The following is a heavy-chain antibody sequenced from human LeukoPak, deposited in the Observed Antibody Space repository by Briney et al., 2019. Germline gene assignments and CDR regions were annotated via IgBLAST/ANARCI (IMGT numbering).Heavy chain of an antibody. CDR2: ISLNGETT. J-gene: IGHJ4*02. Sequence: GGSLRLSCAVSGFSVSSFGMSWVRQAPGKGLEWISAISLNGETTWYADSVKGRFTISRDNSKNTLYLQLTSLRAEDTGVYYCAQGFSSGWYPYWGQGSLVSVSS. CDR1: GFSVSSFG. CDR3: AQGFSSGWYPY. V-gene: IGHV3-23*01. D-gene: IGHD6-19*01.